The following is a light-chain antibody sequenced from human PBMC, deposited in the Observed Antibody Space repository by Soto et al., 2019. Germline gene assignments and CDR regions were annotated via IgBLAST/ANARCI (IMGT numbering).Light chain of an antibody. J-gene: IGLJ1*01. V-gene: IGLV2-14*01. CDR1: SSDVGLHDY. CDR3: SSYTSDSSYV. Sequence: QSVLTQPASVSGSPGQSITISCTGTSSDVGLHDYVSWYQQRPGKAPQLMIHAVSNRPSGVSNRFSASKSGNTASLFISGLQAEDEADYYCSSYTSDSSYVFGSGTKVTVL. CDR2: AVS.